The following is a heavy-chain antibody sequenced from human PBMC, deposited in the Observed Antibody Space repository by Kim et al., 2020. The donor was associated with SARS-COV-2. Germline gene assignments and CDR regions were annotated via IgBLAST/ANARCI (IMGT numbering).Heavy chain of an antibody. CDR1: GFTFSNYA. D-gene: IGHD3-10*01. CDR3: AKDHYGSSHDVSDY. CDR2: ISTSDGRT. J-gene: IGHJ4*02. Sequence: GGSLRLSCAASGFTFSNYAMSWVSQAPGKGLEWVSGISTSDGRTYYADSVKGRFTISRDNSKNTLYLQMNSLKGEDTALYYCAKDHYGSSHDVSDYWGRGTLVTVS. V-gene: IGHV3-23*01.